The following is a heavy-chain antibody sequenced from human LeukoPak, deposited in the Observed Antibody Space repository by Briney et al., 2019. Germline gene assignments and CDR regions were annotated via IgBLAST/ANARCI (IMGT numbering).Heavy chain of an antibody. CDR1: GYTFTSYG. Sequence: ASVKVSCKASGYTFTSYGISWVRQAPGQGLEWMGWISAYNGNTNYAQKLQGRVTMTTDTSTSTAYMELRSLRSDDTAVYYCAREGGYYDSNGKLDYWGQGTLVTVSS. CDR2: ISAYNGNT. D-gene: IGHD3-22*01. J-gene: IGHJ4*02. CDR3: AREGGYYDSNGKLDY. V-gene: IGHV1-18*01.